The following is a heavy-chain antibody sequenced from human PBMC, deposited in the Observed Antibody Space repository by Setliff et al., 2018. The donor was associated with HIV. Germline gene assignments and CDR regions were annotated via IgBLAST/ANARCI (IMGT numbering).Heavy chain of an antibody. D-gene: IGHD3-10*01. J-gene: IGHJ6*02. CDR2: IYSSGST. Sequence: SETLSLTCTVSGGSISSSYYWSWIRQPAGKGLEWIGRIYSSGSTNYNPSLKSRVTISLDTSNNQFSLKLSSVTAADTAVYYCARGSTMIQGVRLYYHGLDVWGQGTTVTVSS. CDR3: ARGSTMIQGVRLYYHGLDV. V-gene: IGHV4-4*07. CDR1: GGSISSSYY.